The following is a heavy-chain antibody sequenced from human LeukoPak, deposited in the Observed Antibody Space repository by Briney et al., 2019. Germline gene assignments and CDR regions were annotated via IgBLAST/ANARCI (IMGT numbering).Heavy chain of an antibody. CDR2: INHSGST. D-gene: IGHD3-22*01. CDR1: GGSFSGYY. CDR3: ARDTYYYDSSGYCFDY. V-gene: IGHV4-34*01. Sequence: SETLSLTCAVYGGSFSGYYWSWIRQPPGKGLEWIGEINHSGSTNYNPSLKSRVTISVDTSKNQFSLKLSSVTAADTAVYYCARDTYYYDSSGYCFDYWGQGTLVTVSS. J-gene: IGHJ4*02.